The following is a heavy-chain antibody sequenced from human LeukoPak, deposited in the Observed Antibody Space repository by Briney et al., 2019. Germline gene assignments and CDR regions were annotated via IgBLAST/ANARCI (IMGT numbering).Heavy chain of an antibody. J-gene: IGHJ4*02. Sequence: SQTLSLTCTVSGGSISSGDYYWSWIRQPPGKGLEWIGYIYYSGSTYYNPSLKSRVTISVDTSKNQFSLKLSSVTAADTAVYYCARHLKNVIVVVPAAFDYWGQGTLVTVSS. CDR2: IYYSGST. CDR3: ARHLKNVIVVVPAAFDY. CDR1: GGSISSGDYY. D-gene: IGHD2-2*01. V-gene: IGHV4-30-4*01.